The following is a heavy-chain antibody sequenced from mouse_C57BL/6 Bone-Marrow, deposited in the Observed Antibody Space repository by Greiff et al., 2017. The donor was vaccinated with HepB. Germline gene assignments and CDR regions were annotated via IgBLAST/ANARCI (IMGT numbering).Heavy chain of an antibody. V-gene: IGHV1-64*01. D-gene: IGHD1-1*01. CDR2: IHPNSGST. Sequence: QVQLQQPGAELVKPGASVKLSCKASGYTFTSYWMHWVKQRPGQGLEWIGMIHPNSGSTNYNEKFKSKATLTVDKSSSTAYMQLSSLTSEDSAVYFCARSPKYYDGSSSFAYWGQGTLVTVSA. CDR3: ARSPKYYDGSSSFAY. J-gene: IGHJ3*01. CDR1: GYTFTSYW.